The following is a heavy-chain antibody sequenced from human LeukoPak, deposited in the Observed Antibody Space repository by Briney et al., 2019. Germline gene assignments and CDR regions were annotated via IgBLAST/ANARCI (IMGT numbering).Heavy chain of an antibody. J-gene: IGHJ6*02. V-gene: IGHV3-11*01. D-gene: IGHD1-26*01. CDR1: GFTFSDYY. CDR2: ISSSGSTI. Sequence: GGPLRLSCAASGFTFSDYYMSWIRQAPGKGLEWVSYISSSGSTIYYADSVKGRFTISRDNAKNSLYLQMNSLRAEDTAVYYCARQGHKLTLVDYYGMDVWGQGTTVTVSS. CDR3: ARQGHKLTLVDYYGMDV.